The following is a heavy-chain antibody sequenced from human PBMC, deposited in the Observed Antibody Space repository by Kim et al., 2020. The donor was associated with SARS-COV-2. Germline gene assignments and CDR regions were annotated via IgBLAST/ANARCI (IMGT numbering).Heavy chain of an antibody. J-gene: IGHJ4*02. V-gene: IGHV1-8*01. CDR3: ARSKRRITMIVVAKPVDY. CDR1: GYTFTSYD. Sequence: ASVKVSCKASGYTFTSYDINWVRQATGQGLEWMGWMNPNSGNTGYAQKFQGRVTMTRNTSISTAYMELSSLRSEDTAVYYCARSKRRITMIVVAKPVDYWGQGTLVTVSS. D-gene: IGHD3-22*01. CDR2: MNPNSGNT.